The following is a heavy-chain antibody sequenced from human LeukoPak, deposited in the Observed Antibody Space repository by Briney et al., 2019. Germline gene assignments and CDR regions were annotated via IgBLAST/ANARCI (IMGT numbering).Heavy chain of an antibody. D-gene: IGHD3-3*01. J-gene: IGHJ1*01. CDR3: ARDGGPIYDFWSGYYV. Sequence: GGSLRLSCAASGFTFSSYAMSWVRQAPGEGLEWVSAISGSGGSTYYADSVKGRFTISRDNSKNTLYLQMNSLRAEDTAVYYCARDGGPIYDFWSGYYVWGQGTLVTVSS. CDR1: GFTFSSYA. V-gene: IGHV3-23*01. CDR2: ISGSGGST.